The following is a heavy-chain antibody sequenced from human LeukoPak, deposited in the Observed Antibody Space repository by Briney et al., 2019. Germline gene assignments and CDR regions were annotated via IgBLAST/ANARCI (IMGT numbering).Heavy chain of an antibody. D-gene: IGHD4-17*01. Sequence: GGSLRLSCAASGFTVSSNYMSWVRQAPGKGLEWVSVIYSGGSTYYADSVKGRFTISRDNSKNTLYLQMNGLRAEDTAVYYCARESYGDYDYYYYGMDVWGQGTTVTVSS. CDR2: IYSGGST. V-gene: IGHV3-53*01. CDR1: GFTVSSNY. CDR3: ARESYGDYDYYYYGMDV. J-gene: IGHJ6*02.